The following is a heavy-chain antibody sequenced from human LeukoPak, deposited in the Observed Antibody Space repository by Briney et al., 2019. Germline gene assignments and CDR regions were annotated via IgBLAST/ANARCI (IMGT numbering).Heavy chain of an antibody. CDR2: TYYRSKWYN. V-gene: IGHV6-1*01. D-gene: IGHD3-16*01. CDR1: GDGVSSNSVT. CDR3: ARVGHPWGIEDAFDI. J-gene: IGHJ3*02. Sequence: SQTLSLSCAISGDGVSSNSVTWNWIRQSPSRGLEWLGRTYYRSKWYNDYAVSVKSRITINPDTSKNQFSLQLNSVTPEDTAVYYCARVGHPWGIEDAFDIWGQGTMVTVSS.